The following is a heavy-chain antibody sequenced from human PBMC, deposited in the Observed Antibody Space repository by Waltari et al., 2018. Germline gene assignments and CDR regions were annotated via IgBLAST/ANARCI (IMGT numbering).Heavy chain of an antibody. CDR1: GYTFTSYV. V-gene: IGHV1-18*01. D-gene: IGHD3-10*01. CDR2: ISAYNGNT. J-gene: IGHJ6*02. CDR3: ARVGYYGSGYEDYYYYYGMDV. Sequence: QVQLVQSGAEVKKPGASVKVSCKASGYTFTSYVIRWVRQAPGQGLAWMGWISAYNGNTNYAQKLQGRVTMTTDTSTSTAYMELRSLRSDDTAVYYCARVGYYGSGYEDYYYYYGMDVWGQGTTVTVSS.